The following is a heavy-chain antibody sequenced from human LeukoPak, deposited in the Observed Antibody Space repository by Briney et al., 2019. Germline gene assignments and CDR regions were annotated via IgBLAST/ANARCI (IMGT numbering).Heavy chain of an antibody. V-gene: IGHV1-3*01. CDR2: INAGNGNA. Sequence: ASVKVSCKASGYTFTSYAMHWVRQAPGQRLEWMGWINAGNGNAKYSQKFQGRVTITRDTSASTAYMELSSLRSEDTAVYYCAREGIAVAPGYYGMDVWGKGTMVTVSS. CDR3: AREGIAVAPGYYGMDV. D-gene: IGHD6-19*01. CDR1: GYTFTSYA. J-gene: IGHJ6*04.